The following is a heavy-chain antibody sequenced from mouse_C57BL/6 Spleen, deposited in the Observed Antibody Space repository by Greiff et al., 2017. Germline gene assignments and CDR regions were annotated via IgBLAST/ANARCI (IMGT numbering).Heavy chain of an antibody. CDR3: ARHVTVATRAMDY. CDR2: ISNGGGST. V-gene: IGHV5-12*01. Sequence: EVKVVESGGGLVQPGGSLKLSCAASGFTFSDYYMYWVRQTPETRLEWVAYISNGGGSTYYPDTVQGRFTITRDNAKNTLYLQLSRLKSEDTAMYYCARHVTVATRAMDYWGQGTSVTVSS. CDR1: GFTFSDYY. D-gene: IGHD1-1*01. J-gene: IGHJ4*01.